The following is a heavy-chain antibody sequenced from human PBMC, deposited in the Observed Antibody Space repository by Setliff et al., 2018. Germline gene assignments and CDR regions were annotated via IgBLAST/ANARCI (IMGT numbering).Heavy chain of an antibody. V-gene: IGHV4-39*02. D-gene: IGHD5-12*01. CDR2: ISHSANK. Sequence: SETLSLTCTVSGGSISDNNYYWGWIRQSPGKELEWIGGISHSANKYYNPSFRTGVTISVDMSKNQFFLNLDSVTAADTALYYCARESRFGYSGYYFDYWGQGTLVTVSS. CDR3: ARESRFGYSGYYFDY. J-gene: IGHJ4*02. CDR1: GGSISDNNYY.